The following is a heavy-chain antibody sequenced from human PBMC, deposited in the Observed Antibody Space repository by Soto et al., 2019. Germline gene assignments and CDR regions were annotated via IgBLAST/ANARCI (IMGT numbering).Heavy chain of an antibody. Sequence: QLQLQESGPGLVKPSETLSLTCTVSGGSISSSSYYWGWIRQPPGKGLEWIGSIYNSGSTYYNPSLKSRVTIAVDTSKNQFSLKLSSVTAADTAVYYCARLRFLEVNWLDPWGQGTLVTVSS. V-gene: IGHV4-39*01. CDR3: ARLRFLEVNWLDP. J-gene: IGHJ5*02. CDR2: IYNSGST. CDR1: GGSISSSSYY. D-gene: IGHD3-3*01.